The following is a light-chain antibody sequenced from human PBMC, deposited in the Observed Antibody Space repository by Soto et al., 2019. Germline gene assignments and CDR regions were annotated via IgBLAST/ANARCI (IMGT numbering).Light chain of an antibody. CDR3: QQYTNWPGT. CDR1: QNVNTH. CDR2: AAS. Sequence: IGMTQSPATLSLSPGEVATLSCRASQNVNTHLAWYQQKPGQAPRLVIYAASTRATGIPARFSGSGSGTEFTLTISSLQSEDFAVYYCQQYTNWPGTFGQGTKVDI. V-gene: IGKV3-15*01. J-gene: IGKJ1*01.